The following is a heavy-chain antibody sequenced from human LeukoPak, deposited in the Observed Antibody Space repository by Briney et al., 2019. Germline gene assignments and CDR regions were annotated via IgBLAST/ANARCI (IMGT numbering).Heavy chain of an antibody. V-gene: IGHV3-21*01. Sequence: GGSLRLSCAASGFTFSSYSMNWVRQAPGKGLEWVSCISSSSDNMYYADSVKGRFTISRDNAKNSLYLQMNSLRAKDTAVYYCARTKGDGRFNWNYFDYWGQGTLATVSS. CDR2: ISSSSDNM. CDR1: GFTFSSYS. CDR3: ARTKGDGRFNWNYFDY. J-gene: IGHJ4*02. D-gene: IGHD1-20*01.